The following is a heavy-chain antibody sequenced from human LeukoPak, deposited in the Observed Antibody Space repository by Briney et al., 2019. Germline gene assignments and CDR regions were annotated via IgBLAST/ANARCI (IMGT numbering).Heavy chain of an antibody. Sequence: ASVKVSCKASGYTFTGYYMHWVRQAAGQGLEWMGWINPNSGGTNYAQKFQGRVTMTRDTSISTAYMELSRLRSDDTAVYYCASDTYYYDSSGLGHWFDPWGQGTLLTVSS. CDR2: INPNSGGT. CDR3: ASDTYYYDSSGLGHWFDP. V-gene: IGHV1-2*02. J-gene: IGHJ5*02. CDR1: GYTFTGYY. D-gene: IGHD3-22*01.